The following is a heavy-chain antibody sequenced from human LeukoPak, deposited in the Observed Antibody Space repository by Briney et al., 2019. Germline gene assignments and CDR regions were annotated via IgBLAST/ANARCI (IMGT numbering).Heavy chain of an antibody. CDR3: ARGLVYASGYYYGLDG. Sequence: SETLSLTCTVSGGSISTYYWSWIRQPPGKGLEWIGYIYYSGSTNYIPSLKSRVTISVDTSKNQFYLKLSSVTAADTAVYYCARGLVYASGYYYGLDGWGQGTTVTVSS. J-gene: IGHJ6*02. CDR2: IYYSGST. D-gene: IGHD2-8*01. V-gene: IGHV4-59*12. CDR1: GGSISTYY.